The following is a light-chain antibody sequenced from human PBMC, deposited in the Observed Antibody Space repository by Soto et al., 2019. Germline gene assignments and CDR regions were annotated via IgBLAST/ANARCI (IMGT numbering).Light chain of an antibody. CDR1: SSNIGAGYD. V-gene: IGLV1-40*01. CDR2: SNN. CDR3: QSYDSSLSGSYV. Sequence: QSVLTQPPSVSGAPGQRVTISCTGSSSNIGAGYDVHWYQRLPGTAPKVLIYSNNNRPSGVPHRFSGSESGTSASLAITGLQAEDEADYYCQSYDSSLSGSYVFGTGSKLAVL. J-gene: IGLJ1*01.